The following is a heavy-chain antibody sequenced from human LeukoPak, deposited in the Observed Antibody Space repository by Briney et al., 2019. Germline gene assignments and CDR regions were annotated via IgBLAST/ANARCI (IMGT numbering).Heavy chain of an antibody. D-gene: IGHD3-22*01. Sequence: PSETLSLTCTVSGYSISSGYYWGWIRQPPGKGLECIGSIYHSGRTYYNPSLKSRVTVSADTSKNQFSLKLSSVTAADTAVYYCARETRNYYDSSGYYSIDYWGQGTLVTVSS. J-gene: IGHJ4*02. CDR1: GYSISSGYY. CDR2: IYHSGRT. CDR3: ARETRNYYDSSGYYSIDY. V-gene: IGHV4-38-2*02.